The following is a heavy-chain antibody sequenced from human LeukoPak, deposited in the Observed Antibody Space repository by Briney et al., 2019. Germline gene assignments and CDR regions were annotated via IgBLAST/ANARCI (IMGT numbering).Heavy chain of an antibody. V-gene: IGHV3-74*01. CDR3: ARGFHGPDY. CDR1: GFTFSNFW. Sequence: GGSLRLSCAASGFTFSNFWMRWVRQAPGKGLVWVSRIDNDGYSTTYADSVKGRFTISRDNAKNMLSLQMNSLRADDTAVYYCARGFHGPDYWGQGTLVTVSS. J-gene: IGHJ4*02. D-gene: IGHD5-24*01. CDR2: IDNDGYST.